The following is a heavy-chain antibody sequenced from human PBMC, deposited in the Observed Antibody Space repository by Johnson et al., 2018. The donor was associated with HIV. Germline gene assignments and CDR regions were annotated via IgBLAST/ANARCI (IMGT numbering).Heavy chain of an antibody. CDR1: GFTFDDYA. J-gene: IGHJ3*02. D-gene: IGHD1-14*01. Sequence: VQLVESGGGLVQPGGSLRLSCAASGFTFDDYAMHWVRQAPGKGLEWVSGISWNSGSIGYADSVKGRFTISRDNAKNSLYLQMNSLRAEDTAVYYCAKERAYIRSFDIWGQGTVVTVSS. V-gene: IGHV3-9*01. CDR2: ISWNSGSI. CDR3: AKERAYIRSFDI.